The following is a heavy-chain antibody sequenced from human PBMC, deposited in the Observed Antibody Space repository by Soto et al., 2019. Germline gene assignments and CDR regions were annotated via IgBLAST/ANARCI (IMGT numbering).Heavy chain of an antibody. CDR1: GFTYSGYA. Sequence: GGSLRLSCVAAGFTYSGYAMSWVRQAPGKGLEWVSSISTSGGSTYYADSVKGRFTISRDNSNNTLYLQMNSLRAEDTAVYYCSLSDRYYGMDVWGLGTTVTVSS. CDR2: ISTSGGST. V-gene: IGHV3-23*01. CDR3: SLSDRYYGMDV. J-gene: IGHJ6*02.